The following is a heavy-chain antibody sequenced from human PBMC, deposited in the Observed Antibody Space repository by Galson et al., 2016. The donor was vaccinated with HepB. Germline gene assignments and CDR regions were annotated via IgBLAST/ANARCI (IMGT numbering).Heavy chain of an antibody. CDR2: ISAYHTNT. CDR3: ARGSGLYYYGSGNYNY. Sequence: SVKVSCKASGYTFSSYGISWVRQAPGQGLEWMGWISAYHTNTNYAQKLQGRVTMTTDTSTSTAYMELRRLRSDDTATYFCARGSGLYYYGSGNYNYWGQGTLVTVSS. CDR1: GYTFSSYG. V-gene: IGHV1-18*01. J-gene: IGHJ4*02. D-gene: IGHD3-10*01.